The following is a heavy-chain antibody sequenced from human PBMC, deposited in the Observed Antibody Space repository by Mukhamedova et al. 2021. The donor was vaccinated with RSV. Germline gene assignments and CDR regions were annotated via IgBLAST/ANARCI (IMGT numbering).Heavy chain of an antibody. V-gene: IGHV3-33*01. CDR3: AREFHGGYFDY. J-gene: IGHJ4*02. CDR2: WYVGSNK. D-gene: IGHD3-10*01. Sequence: WYVGSNKYYADSVKGRFTISSDNSKNTLYLQMNSLRAEDTAVYYCAREFHGGYFDYWGQGNLVTVSS.